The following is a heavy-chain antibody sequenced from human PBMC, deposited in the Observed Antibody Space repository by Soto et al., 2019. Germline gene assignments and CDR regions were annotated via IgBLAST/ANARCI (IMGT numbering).Heavy chain of an antibody. CDR1: GFTVSTYT. Sequence: GGSLRLSCSASGFTVSTYTMGWVRLAPGKGLEWVSTIFSGGVTTKYADSVTGRFSISRDNSKNILYLQMNSLGVDDTAVYYCARDSDLSTAGWLDPWGQGTLVTVSS. CDR3: ARDSDLSTAGWLDP. J-gene: IGHJ5*02. D-gene: IGHD6-13*01. V-gene: IGHV3-23*01. CDR2: IFSGGVTT.